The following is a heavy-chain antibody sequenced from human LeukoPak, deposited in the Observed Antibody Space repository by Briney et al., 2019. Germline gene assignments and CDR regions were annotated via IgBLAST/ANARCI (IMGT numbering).Heavy chain of an antibody. CDR2: IYYSGST. D-gene: IGHD4-17*01. J-gene: IGHJ3*02. Sequence: PSETLSLTCTVSGGSIISYYWSWIRQPPGKGLEWIRYIYYSGSTNYNPSLKSRVTISVDTSKNQFSLKLSSVTAADTAVYYCARGTYYGVPTKGAFDIWGQATMVTVSS. CDR3: ARGTYYGVPTKGAFDI. CDR1: GGSIISYY. V-gene: IGHV4-59*01.